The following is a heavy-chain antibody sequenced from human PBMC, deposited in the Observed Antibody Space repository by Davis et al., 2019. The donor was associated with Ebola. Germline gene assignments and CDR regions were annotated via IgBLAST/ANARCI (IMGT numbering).Heavy chain of an antibody. CDR2: ISYDGSNK. CDR1: GFTFSSYA. V-gene: IGHV3-30*04. CDR3: ATGYNWNPD. D-gene: IGHD1-1*01. Sequence: PGGSLRLSCAASGFTFSSYAMHWVRQAPGKGLEWVAVISYDGSNKYYADSVKGRFTISRDNAKNSLYLQMNSLRDEDTAVYYCATGYNWNPDWGQGTLVTVSS. J-gene: IGHJ4*02.